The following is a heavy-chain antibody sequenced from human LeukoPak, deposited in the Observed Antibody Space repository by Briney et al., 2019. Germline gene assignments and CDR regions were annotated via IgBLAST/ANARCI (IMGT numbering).Heavy chain of an antibody. Sequence: SETLSLTCAVYGGSFSGYYWSWIRQPAGKGLEWIGRIYTSGSTNYNPSLKSRVTMSVDTSKNQFSLKLSSVTAADTAVYYCAREGKGYYYDSSGYYYGYNWFDPWGQGTLVTVSS. D-gene: IGHD3-22*01. CDR3: AREGKGYYYDSSGYYYGYNWFDP. CDR2: IYTSGST. CDR1: GGSFSGYY. J-gene: IGHJ5*02. V-gene: IGHV4-4*07.